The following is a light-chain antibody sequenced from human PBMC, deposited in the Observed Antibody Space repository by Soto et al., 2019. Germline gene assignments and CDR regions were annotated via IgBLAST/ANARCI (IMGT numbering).Light chain of an antibody. CDR2: SND. CDR1: SSNIGSNT. CDR3: AVWDDSLNGGV. V-gene: IGLV1-44*01. J-gene: IGLJ3*02. Sequence: QSVLTQAPSASGTPGQRVTISCSGSSSNIGSNTVNWYQQLPGTAPKVLIYSNDQRPSGVPDRFSGSKSGTSASLAIGGLHSDQKTDYYCAVWDDSLNGGVFNGGTQLTVL.